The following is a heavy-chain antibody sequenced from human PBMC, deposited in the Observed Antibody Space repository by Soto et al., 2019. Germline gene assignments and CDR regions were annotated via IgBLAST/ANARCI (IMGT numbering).Heavy chain of an antibody. CDR3: AKDHYDSSGYYPLYYYYYYGMDV. D-gene: IGHD3-22*01. J-gene: IGHJ6*02. CDR2: ISGRGGST. CDR1: GFTFSSYA. V-gene: IGHV3-23*01. Sequence: GGSLRLSCAASGFTFSSYAMSWVRQAPGKGLEWVSAISGRGGSTYYADSVKGRFTISRDNSKNTLYLQMNSLRAEDTAVYYCAKDHYDSSGYYPLYYYYYYGMDVWGQGTTVTVSS.